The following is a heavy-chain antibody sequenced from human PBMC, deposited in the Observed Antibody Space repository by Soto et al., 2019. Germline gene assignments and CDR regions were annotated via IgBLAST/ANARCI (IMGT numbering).Heavy chain of an antibody. Sequence: GSLRLSCAASGFSFSTYNMDWVRQAPGKRPEWIAYISTTSFTIYYADSVKGRFTISRDNDRNSLYLEVNSLRDEDTAVYYCARDRCYDGTCYSASDSWGQGTLVTVSS. V-gene: IGHV3-48*02. D-gene: IGHD2-15*01. CDR1: GFSFSTYN. J-gene: IGHJ5*01. CDR2: ISTTSFTI. CDR3: ARDRCYDGTCYSASDS.